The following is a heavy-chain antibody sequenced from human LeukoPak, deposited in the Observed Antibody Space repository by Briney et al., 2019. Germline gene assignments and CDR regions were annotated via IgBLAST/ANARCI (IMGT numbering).Heavy chain of an antibody. D-gene: IGHD2-2*01. V-gene: IGHV1-18*01. Sequence: GASVKVSCKASGYTFTSYGISWVRQAPGQGLEWMGWISAYNGNTNYAQKLQGRVTVTTDTSTSTAYMELRSLRSDDTAVYYCARGADYCSSTSCFPWDYYYYYYMDVWGKGTTVTVSS. CDR1: GYTFTSYG. CDR2: ISAYNGNT. J-gene: IGHJ6*03. CDR3: ARGADYCSSTSCFPWDYYYYYYMDV.